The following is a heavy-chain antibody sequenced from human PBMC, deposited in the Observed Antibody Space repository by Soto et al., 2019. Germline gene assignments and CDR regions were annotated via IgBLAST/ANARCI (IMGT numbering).Heavy chain of an antibody. Sequence: PGGSLRLSCAASGFTFSSYAMHWVRQAPGKGLEWVAVISYGGSNKYYADSVKGRFTISRDNSKNTLYLQMNSLRAEDTAVYYCASAVAVAGTFDYWGQGTLVTVSS. V-gene: IGHV3-30-3*01. J-gene: IGHJ4*02. CDR2: ISYGGSNK. CDR1: GFTFSSYA. D-gene: IGHD6-19*01. CDR3: ASAVAVAGTFDY.